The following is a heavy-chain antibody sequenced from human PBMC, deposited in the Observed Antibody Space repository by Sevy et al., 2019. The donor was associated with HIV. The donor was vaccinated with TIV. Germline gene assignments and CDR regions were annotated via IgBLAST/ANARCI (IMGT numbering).Heavy chain of an antibody. D-gene: IGHD3-16*01. CDR3: AGDGKGEFRAYEGAGYYGMDV. V-gene: IGHV3-21*01. Sequence: GGSLRLSCADSGFTFSTYSMNWVRQGPGKGLEWVSSISSSSNYIYYADSVKGRFTVSRDNAKNSLYLQMNSLRAEDTAVYYCAGDGKGEFRAYEGAGYYGMDVWGQGTTVTVSS. CDR2: ISSSSNYI. J-gene: IGHJ6*02. CDR1: GFTFSTYS.